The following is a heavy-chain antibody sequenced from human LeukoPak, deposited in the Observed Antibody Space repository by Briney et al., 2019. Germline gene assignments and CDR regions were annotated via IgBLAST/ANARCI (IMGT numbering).Heavy chain of an antibody. J-gene: IGHJ3*02. CDR1: GYTFTSYY. CDR3: ARVRDGYNDAYDI. CDR2: INPSDGST. D-gene: IGHD5-24*01. V-gene: IGHV1-46*01. Sequence: ASVKVSCKASGYTFTSYYMHWVRQTPGQGFEWMSIINPSDGSTTYSQKFQGRVTMTRDTSTSTVYMELSSLRSEDTAVYYCARVRDGYNDAYDIWGQGTMVTVSS.